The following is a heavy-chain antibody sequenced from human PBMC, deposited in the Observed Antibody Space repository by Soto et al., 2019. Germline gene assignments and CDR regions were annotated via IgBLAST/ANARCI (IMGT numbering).Heavy chain of an antibody. CDR2: IKSRVLGGTT. V-gene: IGHV3-15*07. J-gene: IGHJ4*01. Sequence: PGGSLRLSCAGSGFPFSNAWINWVRHVPGKGLEWVGRIKSRVLGGTTDFAAPVRGRFAITSDDSINVAYMQMNSLHTEVTAVYYCTTDSYSSMVVVRFDYWGHGSLVTVSS. D-gene: IGHD2-15*01. CDR3: TTDSYSSMVVVRFDY. CDR1: GFPFSNAW.